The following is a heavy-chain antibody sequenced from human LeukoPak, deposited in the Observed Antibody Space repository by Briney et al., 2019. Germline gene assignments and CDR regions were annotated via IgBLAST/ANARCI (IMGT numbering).Heavy chain of an antibody. CDR2: IYSSGSA. D-gene: IGHD5-18*01. CDR3: ARGQRDSYGRWYFDP. CDR1: GGSITNYY. V-gene: IGHV4-4*07. J-gene: IGHJ5*02. Sequence: PSETLSLTCPVSGGSITNYYWTWIRQPAGRELEWLGRIYSSGSASYNPALKSRVSMSVDTSKNQLSLKLSSVTAADTAVYYCARGQRDSYGRWYFDPWGQGTLVTVSS.